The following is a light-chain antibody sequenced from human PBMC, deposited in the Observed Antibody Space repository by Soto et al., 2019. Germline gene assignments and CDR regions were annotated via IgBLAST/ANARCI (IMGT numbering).Light chain of an antibody. Sequence: EIVMTQSPDTLSVSPGERATLSCRASQSVSTNLAWYQQKPGQAPRLLLYGASTRATGIPARFSCSGSGTAFTITFSSPQSEDSTVYYCPQHSDSLRTFGQGAKVEIQ. CDR2: GAS. J-gene: IGKJ1*01. V-gene: IGKV3-15*01. CDR3: PQHSDSLRT. CDR1: QSVSTN.